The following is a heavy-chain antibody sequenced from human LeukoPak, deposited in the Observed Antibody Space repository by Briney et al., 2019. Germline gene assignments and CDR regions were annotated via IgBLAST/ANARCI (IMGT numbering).Heavy chain of an antibody. CDR1: GYTFTSYG. CDR2: ISAYNGNT. CDR3: ARDPPDFWSGYYRQRLDY. Sequence: GASVKVSCKASGYTFTSYGISWVRQAPGLGLEWMGWISAYNGNTNYAQKLQGRVTMTTDTSTSTAYMELRSLRSDDTAVYYCARDPPDFWSGYYRQRLDYWGQGTLVTVSS. D-gene: IGHD3-3*01. J-gene: IGHJ4*02. V-gene: IGHV1-18*01.